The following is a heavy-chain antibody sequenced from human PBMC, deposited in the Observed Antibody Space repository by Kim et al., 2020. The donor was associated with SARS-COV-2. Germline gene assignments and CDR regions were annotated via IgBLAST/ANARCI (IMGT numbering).Heavy chain of an antibody. D-gene: IGHD2-2*01. CDR2: IGGSTNYI. Sequence: GGSLRLSCAASGFDFGTHSMNWVRQAPGKGLEWVSSIGGSTNYIYYADSVKGRFTISRDNAKNSLFLQMNSLRAEDTAVYYCARDGYGSSTRCYFYYYALDVWGQGTTVTVSS. J-gene: IGHJ6*02. V-gene: IGHV3-21*01. CDR3: ARDGYGSSTRCYFYYYALDV. CDR1: GFDFGTHS.